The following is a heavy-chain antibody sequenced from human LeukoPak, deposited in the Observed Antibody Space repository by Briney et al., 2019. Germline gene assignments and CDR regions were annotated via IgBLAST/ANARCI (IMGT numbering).Heavy chain of an antibody. J-gene: IGHJ4*02. CDR2: IYYSGNT. Sequence: SETLSLTCSVSGGSISSSTYYWGWIRQPPEKGLEWIGSIYYSGNTYYNPSLKSRVTISVDTSKNQFSLKLTSVTAADTAVYYCARGRSQYDSSGYYYGGVKYYFDYWGQGTLVTVSS. D-gene: IGHD3-22*01. V-gene: IGHV4-39*07. CDR3: ARGRSQYDSSGYYYGGVKYYFDY. CDR1: GGSISSSTYY.